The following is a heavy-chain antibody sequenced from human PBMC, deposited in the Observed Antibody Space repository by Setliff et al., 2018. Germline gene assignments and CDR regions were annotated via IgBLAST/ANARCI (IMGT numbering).Heavy chain of an antibody. CDR3: ARGYCSSRSCYSNGVDL. V-gene: IGHV4-4*02. CDR2: IYHTGST. CDR1: GGSISSSNW. Sequence: SETLSLTCAVSGGSISSSNWWSWVRQAPGKGLEWIGEIYHTGSTNYNPSLKSRVTISVDKSKNQFSLNLISVTAADTAVYYCARGYCSSRSCYSNGVDLWGQGTLVT. D-gene: IGHD2-2*01. J-gene: IGHJ5*02.